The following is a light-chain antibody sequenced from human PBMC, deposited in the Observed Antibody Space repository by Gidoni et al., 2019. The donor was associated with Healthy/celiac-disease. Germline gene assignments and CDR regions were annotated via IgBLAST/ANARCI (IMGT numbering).Light chain of an antibody. CDR1: KLGDKF. Sequence: SYELTPPPSVSVSPGQTASITCSGDKLGDKFAFWYQQKPGQSPVLVIYQDNKRPSGIPERFSGSNSGNTATLTISGTQAMDEADYYCQTWDNSTAVFGGGTKLTVL. J-gene: IGLJ2*01. V-gene: IGLV3-1*01. CDR2: QDN. CDR3: QTWDNSTAV.